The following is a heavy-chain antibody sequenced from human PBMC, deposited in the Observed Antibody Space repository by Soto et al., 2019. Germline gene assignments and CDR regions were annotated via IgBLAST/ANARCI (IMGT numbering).Heavy chain of an antibody. J-gene: IGHJ6*02. CDR2: INHSGST. D-gene: IGHD2-2*01. Sequence: PSETLSLTCAVYGGSFSGYYWSWIRQPPGKGLEWIGEINHSGSTNYNPSLKGRVTISVDTSKNQFSLKLSSVTAADTAVYYCGSFHCSSTTCYYYYNGMDVGAQGTRVTVSS. V-gene: IGHV4-34*01. CDR1: GGSFSGYY. CDR3: GSFHCSSTTCYYYYNGMDV.